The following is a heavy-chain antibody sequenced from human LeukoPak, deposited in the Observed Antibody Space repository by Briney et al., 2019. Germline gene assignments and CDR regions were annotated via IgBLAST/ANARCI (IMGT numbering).Heavy chain of an antibody. V-gene: IGHV3-30*02. J-gene: IGHJ4*02. CDR2: IWYDGSNK. Sequence: GGSLRLSCAASGFTFKNYGMHWVRQAPGKGLEWVSFIWYDGSNKWSADSVKGRFTISRDNSQNTLYLQMNSLRAEDTAVYYCAKDQAGSRGPFDYWGKGTLVTVSS. D-gene: IGHD6-25*01. CDR1: GFTFKNYG. CDR3: AKDQAGSRGPFDY.